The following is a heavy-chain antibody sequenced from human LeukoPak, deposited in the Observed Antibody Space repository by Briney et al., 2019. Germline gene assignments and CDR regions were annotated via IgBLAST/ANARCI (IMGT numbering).Heavy chain of an antibody. CDR3: TTDHYYDTTNY. CDR2: IKGKSDGGTT. V-gene: IGHV3-15*01. J-gene: IGHJ4*02. CDR1: GXTFTNAW. Sequence: PGGSLRLSCAASGXTFTNAWMSWVRQAPGKGLEWVGRIKGKSDGGTTDYAAPVKGRFTISRDDSKNMLSLQMNSLKTEDSAVYYCTTDHYYDTTNYWGQGTLVTVSS. D-gene: IGHD3-22*01.